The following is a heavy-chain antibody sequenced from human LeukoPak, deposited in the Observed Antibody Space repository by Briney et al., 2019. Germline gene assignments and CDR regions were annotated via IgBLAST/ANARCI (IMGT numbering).Heavy chain of an antibody. CDR2: IHTGCAT. V-gene: IGHV3-53*01. CDR1: GFSVGTDY. Sequence: LPGGSLRLSCEVSGFSVGTDYMTWVRQAPGKGGVWVSVIHTGCATFYTDSVKRRFTISRDTSKNTLSLQMNNLRAEDTGVYYCARGYDFWSGSSSGVFDVWGQGTMVIVSS. CDR3: ARGYDFWSGSSSGVFDV. D-gene: IGHD3-3*01. J-gene: IGHJ3*01.